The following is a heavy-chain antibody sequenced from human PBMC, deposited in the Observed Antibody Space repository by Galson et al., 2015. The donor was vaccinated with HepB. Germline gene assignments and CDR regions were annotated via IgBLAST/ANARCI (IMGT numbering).Heavy chain of an antibody. V-gene: IGHV1-18*01. Sequence: SVKVSCKASGFTFTSSAMQWVRQARGQRLEWMGWISAYNGNTNYAQKLQGRVTMTTDTSTSTAYMELRSLRSDDTAVYYCARSGPIVATIREGRLVDYWGQGTLVTVSS. CDR3: ARSGPIVATIREGRLVDY. CDR2: ISAYNGNT. J-gene: IGHJ4*02. D-gene: IGHD5-12*01. CDR1: GFTFTSSA.